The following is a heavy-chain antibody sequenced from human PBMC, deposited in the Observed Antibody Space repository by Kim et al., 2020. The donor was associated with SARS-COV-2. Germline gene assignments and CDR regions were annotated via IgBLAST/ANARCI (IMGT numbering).Heavy chain of an antibody. CDR3: AREGDAFDI. V-gene: IGHV3-30*01. Sequence: SNKYYADSVKDRLTIARDNSKDTLYLKMNSLRAEDTAVYYCAREGDAFDIWGQGTMVTVSS. CDR2: SNK. J-gene: IGHJ3*02.